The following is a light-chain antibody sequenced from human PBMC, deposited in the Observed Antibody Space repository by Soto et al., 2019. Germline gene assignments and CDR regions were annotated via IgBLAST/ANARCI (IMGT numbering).Light chain of an antibody. J-gene: IGKJ4*01. V-gene: IGKV3-20*01. CDR1: QTVRNNY. CDR3: QQFSSYPLT. CDR2: DAS. Sequence: EFVLTQSPGTLSLSPGERATLSCRASQTVRNNYLAWYQQKPGQAPRLLIYDASSRATGIPDRFSGGGSGTDFTLTISRLEPEDLAVDYCQQFSSYPLTFGGGTKVEIK.